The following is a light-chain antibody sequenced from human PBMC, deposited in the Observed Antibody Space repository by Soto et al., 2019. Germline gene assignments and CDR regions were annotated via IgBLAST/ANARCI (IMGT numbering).Light chain of an antibody. J-gene: IGKJ4*01. V-gene: IGKV1-5*03. CDR2: KAS. CDR1: PSISSW. Sequence: DIQMTQSPSTLSASVGDRVTITCRASPSISSWLAWHQQKPGKAPKLLIYKASTLDSGVPSRFSGSGSGTEFTLTISSLQPDDFATYYCQQYKTYSSFGGGTKVEIK. CDR3: QQYKTYSS.